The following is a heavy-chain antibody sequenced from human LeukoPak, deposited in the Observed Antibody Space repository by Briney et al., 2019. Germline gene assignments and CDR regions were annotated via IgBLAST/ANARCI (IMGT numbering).Heavy chain of an antibody. CDR3: AKDSVSGITMIVVVLDY. J-gene: IGHJ4*02. CDR1: GFTFSTYG. Sequence: GGSLRPSCAASGFTFSTYGMSWVRQAPGKGLEWVSAISGSGHTTYYADSVRGRFTVSRDNSKNTLYLQMNSLRAEDTAVYYCAKDSVSGITMIVVVLDYWGQGTLVTVSS. CDR2: ISGSGHTT. D-gene: IGHD3-22*01. V-gene: IGHV3-23*01.